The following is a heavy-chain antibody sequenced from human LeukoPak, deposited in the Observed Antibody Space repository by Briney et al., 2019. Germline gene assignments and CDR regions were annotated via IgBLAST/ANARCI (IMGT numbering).Heavy chain of an antibody. D-gene: IGHD3-16*02. CDR1: GDSITSYF. CDR3: ARSKIYDYVWGSYRRGYWFDP. Sequence: SETLSLTCTVSGDSITSYFWSWIRQPPGKGLEWVGYIFYSGSTNYNPSLKSRVTISVDTSKNQFSLKLSSVTAADTAVYYCARSKIYDYVWGSYRRGYWFDPWGQGTLVTVSS. J-gene: IGHJ5*02. V-gene: IGHV4-59*01. CDR2: IFYSGST.